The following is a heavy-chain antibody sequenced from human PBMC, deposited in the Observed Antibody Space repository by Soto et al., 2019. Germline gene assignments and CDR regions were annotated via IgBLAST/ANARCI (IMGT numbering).Heavy chain of an antibody. CDR2: IIPIFGTA. Sequence: SVKVSCKASGGTFSSYAISWVRQAPGQGLEWMGGIIPIFGTANYAQKFQGRVTITADESTSTAYMELSSLRSEDTAVYYCAKAELEPGHFDYWGQGTLVTVSS. CDR3: AKAELEPGHFDY. CDR1: GGTFSSYA. D-gene: IGHD1-1*01. V-gene: IGHV1-69*13. J-gene: IGHJ4*02.